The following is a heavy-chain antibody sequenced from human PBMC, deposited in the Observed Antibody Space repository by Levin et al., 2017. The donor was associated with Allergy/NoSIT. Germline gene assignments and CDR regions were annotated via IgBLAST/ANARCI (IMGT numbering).Heavy chain of an antibody. D-gene: IGHD1-26*01. CDR1: GFTFSDHY. J-gene: IGHJ6*02. Sequence: SLKISCAASGFTFSDHYMDWVRQAPGKGLEWVGRTRNKANSYTTEYAASVKGRFTISRDDSKNSLYLQMNSLKTEDTAVYYCARELLSDYGMDVWGQGTTVTISS. CDR3: ARELLSDYGMDV. CDR2: TRNKANSYTT. V-gene: IGHV3-72*01.